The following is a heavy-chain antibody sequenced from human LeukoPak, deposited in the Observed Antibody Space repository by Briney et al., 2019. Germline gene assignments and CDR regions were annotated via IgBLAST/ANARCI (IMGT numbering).Heavy chain of an antibody. V-gene: IGHV4-39*01. CDR1: GGSITTSSYY. CDR3: ARHGGTRVTLVEVFYFDY. J-gene: IGHJ4*02. Sequence: SETLSLTCSVSGGSITTSSYYWGWIRQPPEKGLEWIGSIYYTGGTYYSPSLKSRVTMSVDTSKNQFSLKLNSVTAADTAVYYCARHGGTRVTLVEVFYFDYWGRGTLVTVSS. CDR2: IYYTGGT. D-gene: IGHD4-11*01.